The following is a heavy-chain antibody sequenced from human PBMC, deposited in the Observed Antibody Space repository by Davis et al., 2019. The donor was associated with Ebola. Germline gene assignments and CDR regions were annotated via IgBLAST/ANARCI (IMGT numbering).Heavy chain of an antibody. CDR3: ARTTEEGYFDY. V-gene: IGHV3-30-3*01. CDR1: GFTFSSYA. CDR2: ISYDGSNK. Sequence: GESLKISCAASGFTFSSYAMHWVRQAPGKGLEWVAVISYDGSNKYYADSVKGRFTISRDNSKNTLYLQMNSLRAEDTAVYYCARTTEEGYFDYWGQGTLVTVSS. J-gene: IGHJ4*02. D-gene: IGHD1-1*01.